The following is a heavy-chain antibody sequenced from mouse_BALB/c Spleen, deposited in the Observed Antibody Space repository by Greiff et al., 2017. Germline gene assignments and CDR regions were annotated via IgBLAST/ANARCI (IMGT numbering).Heavy chain of an antibody. CDR1: GYTFTSYW. V-gene: IGHV1-5*01. CDR3: TREEFITTVVATGRYAMDY. J-gene: IGHJ4*01. CDR2: IYPGNSDT. D-gene: IGHD1-1*01. Sequence: VHVKQSGTVLARPGASVKMSCKASGYTFTSYWMHWVKQRPGQGLEWIGAIYPGNSDTSYNQKFKGKAKLTAVTSTSTAYMELSSLTNEDSAVYYCTREEFITTVVATGRYAMDYWGQGTSVTVSS.